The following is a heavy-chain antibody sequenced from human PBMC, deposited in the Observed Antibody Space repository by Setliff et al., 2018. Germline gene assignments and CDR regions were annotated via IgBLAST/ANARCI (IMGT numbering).Heavy chain of an antibody. V-gene: IGHV1-58*02. CDR3: AARRGKQGAFDI. D-gene: IGHD3-10*01. J-gene: IGHJ3*02. CDR2: IVVGSGNT. Sequence: SVKVSCKASGFTFTSSAMQWVRQARGQRLEWIGWIVVGSGNTNYAQKFQERVTITRDMSTSAAYMELSSLRSEDTAVYYCAARRGKQGAFDIWGQGTMVTVSS. CDR1: GFTFTSSA.